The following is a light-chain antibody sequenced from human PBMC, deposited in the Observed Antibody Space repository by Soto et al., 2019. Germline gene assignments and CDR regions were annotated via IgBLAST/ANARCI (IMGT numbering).Light chain of an antibody. CDR1: QSISNY. Sequence: SPGERATLSYRASQSISNYLAWYQQKPGQSPRLLISGASTGATGLPSRFSGSGSGTDFTLTINSLQSEDVAVYYCQQYHHWPVTFGGGTKVDIK. CDR2: GAS. CDR3: QQYHHWPVT. J-gene: IGKJ4*01. V-gene: IGKV3-15*01.